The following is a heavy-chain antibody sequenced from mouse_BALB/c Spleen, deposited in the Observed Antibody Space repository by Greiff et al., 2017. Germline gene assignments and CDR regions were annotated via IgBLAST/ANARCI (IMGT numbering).Heavy chain of an antibody. CDR3: AREGRGYYAMDY. D-gene: IGHD3-3*01. J-gene: IGHJ4*01. CDR1: GFTFSSFG. CDR2: ISSGSSTI. V-gene: IGHV5-17*02. Sequence: EVKLVESGGGLVQPGGSRKLSCAASGFTFSSFGMHWVRQAPAKGLEWVAYISSGSSTIYYADTVKGRFTISRDNPKNTLFLQMTSLRSEDTAMYYCAREGRGYYAMDYWGQGTSVTVSS.